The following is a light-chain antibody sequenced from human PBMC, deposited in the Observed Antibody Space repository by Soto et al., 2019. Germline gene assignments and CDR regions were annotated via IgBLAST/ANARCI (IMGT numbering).Light chain of an antibody. CDR2: DVS. CDR3: SSYTLSSTVV. V-gene: IGLV2-14*03. CDR1: SSDVGGYNY. J-gene: IGLJ2*01. Sequence: QSALTQPASVSGSPGQSIIISCTGTSSDVGGYNYVSWYQQHPGKAPKLIIYDVSNRPSGVSNRFSGSKYGNTASLTISGLQAEDEADYYCSSYTLSSTVVFGGGTKLTVL.